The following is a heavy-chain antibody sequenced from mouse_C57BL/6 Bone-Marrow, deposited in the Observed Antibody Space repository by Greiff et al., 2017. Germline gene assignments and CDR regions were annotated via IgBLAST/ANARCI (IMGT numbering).Heavy chain of an antibody. CDR3: TRGNYYGSSWNWYFDV. V-gene: IGHV1-15*01. J-gene: IGHJ1*03. CDR2: IDPETGGT. Sequence: VQLQQSGAELVRPGASVTLSCKASGYTFTDYEMHWVKQTPVHGLEWIGAIDPETGGTAYNQKFKGKAILTADKSSSTAYMELRSLTSEDSAVYYCTRGNYYGSSWNWYFDVWGTGTTVTVSS. CDR1: GYTFTDYE. D-gene: IGHD1-1*01.